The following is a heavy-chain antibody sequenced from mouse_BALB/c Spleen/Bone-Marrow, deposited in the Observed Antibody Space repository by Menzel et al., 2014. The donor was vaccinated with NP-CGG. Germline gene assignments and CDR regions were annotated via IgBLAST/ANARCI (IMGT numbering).Heavy chain of an antibody. CDR2: IDTSDSYT. D-gene: IGHD4-1*01. J-gene: IGHJ3*01. Sequence: QVQLQQSGAELVMPGASVKMSCKASGYTFTDYWMHWVKQRPGQGLEWIGAIDTSDSYTSYNQKFKGKATLTVDESSSTPYMQLSSLTSEDSAVYYCARGDWDDAYWGQGTLITVSA. CDR1: GYTFTDYW. CDR3: ARGDWDDAY. V-gene: IGHV1-69*01.